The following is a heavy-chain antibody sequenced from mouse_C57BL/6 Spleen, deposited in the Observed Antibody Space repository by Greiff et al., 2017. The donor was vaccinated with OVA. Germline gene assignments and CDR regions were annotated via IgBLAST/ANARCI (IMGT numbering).Heavy chain of an antibody. CDR1: GFTFSSYG. D-gene: IGHD2-13*01. J-gene: IGHJ2*01. V-gene: IGHV5-6*01. CDR3: ARQGDPSGFDY. Sequence: EVKLMESGGDLVKPGGSLKLSCAASGFTFSSYGMSWVRQTPDKRLEWVATISSGGSYTYYPDSVKGRFTISRDNAKNTLYLQMSSLKSEDTAMYYCARQGDPSGFDYWGQGTTLTVSS. CDR2: ISSGGSYT.